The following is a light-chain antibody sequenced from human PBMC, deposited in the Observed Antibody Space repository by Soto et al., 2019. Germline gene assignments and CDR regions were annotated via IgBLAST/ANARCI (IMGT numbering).Light chain of an antibody. CDR3: CSYADSSTYV. CDR2: EDT. CDR1: SRDVGNYNL. J-gene: IGLJ1*01. V-gene: IGLV2-23*01. Sequence: QSVLTQPAYGSGSPGQSITISCTGTSRDVGNYNLVSWYQQHPGKAPKLIIYEDTKRPSGVSNRFSGSKSGNTASLTISGLQAEDEADYYCCSYADSSTYVFGTGTKVTVL.